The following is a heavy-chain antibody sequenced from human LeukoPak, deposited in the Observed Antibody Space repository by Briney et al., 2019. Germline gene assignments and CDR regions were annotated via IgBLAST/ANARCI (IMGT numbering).Heavy chain of an antibody. J-gene: IGHJ4*02. CDR3: ARDPALDGYNYFDY. D-gene: IGHD5-24*01. V-gene: IGHV4-61*02. CDR1: GGSISSGSYY. Sequence: SQTLSLTCTGSGGSISSGSYYWSWIRQPAGKGLEWIGRIYTSGSTNYNPSLKSRVTISVDTSKNQFSLKLSSVTAADTAVYYCARDPALDGYNYFDYWGQGTLVTVSS. CDR2: IYTSGST.